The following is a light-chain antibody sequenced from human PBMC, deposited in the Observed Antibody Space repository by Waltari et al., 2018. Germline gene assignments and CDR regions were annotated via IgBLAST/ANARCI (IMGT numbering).Light chain of an antibody. V-gene: IGKV4-1*01. CDR1: QSVLYSSNNKNY. J-gene: IGKJ1*01. CDR3: QQYYSTPLT. Sequence: DIVMTQSPNSLAVSLGERATMNCKSSQSVLYSSNNKNYLAWYQQKPGQPPKLLIYWASTRESGVPDRFSGSGSGTDFTLTISSLQAEDVAVYYCQQYYSTPLTFGQGTKVVIK. CDR2: WAS.